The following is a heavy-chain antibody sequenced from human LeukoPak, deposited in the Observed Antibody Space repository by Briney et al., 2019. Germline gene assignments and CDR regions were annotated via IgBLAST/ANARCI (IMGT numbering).Heavy chain of an antibody. J-gene: IGHJ5*02. V-gene: IGHV4-59*01. CDR1: GGSINNYY. CDR3: AIHVLGSTTRLGP. CDR2: IYYNGST. Sequence: SETLSLTCTVSGGSINNYYWRWLRQPPGKGLEWIGYIYYNGSTNYNSSFKSRVTISVDTSKNQFSLRLSSVTAADTAVYYCAIHVLGSTTRLGPWGQGTLVTVSS. D-gene: IGHD2/OR15-2a*01.